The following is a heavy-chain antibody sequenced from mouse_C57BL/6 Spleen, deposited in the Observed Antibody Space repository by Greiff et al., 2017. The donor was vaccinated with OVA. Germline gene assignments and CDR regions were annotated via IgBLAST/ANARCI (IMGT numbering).Heavy chain of an antibody. D-gene: IGHD1-1*01. J-gene: IGHJ3*01. Sequence: VQLQQSGPELVKPGASVKISCKASGYTFTDYYMNWVKQSHGKSLEWIGDINPNNGGTSYNQKFKGKATLTVDKSSSTAYMELRSLTSEDSAVYYCASYPGSGYGFAYWGQGTLVTVSA. V-gene: IGHV1-26*01. CDR1: GYTFTDYY. CDR2: INPNNGGT. CDR3: ASYPGSGYGFAY.